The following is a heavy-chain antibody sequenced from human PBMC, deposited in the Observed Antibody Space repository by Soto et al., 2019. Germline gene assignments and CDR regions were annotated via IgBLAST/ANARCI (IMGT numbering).Heavy chain of an antibody. V-gene: IGHV3-30*18. CDR1: GFTFSSYG. J-gene: IGHJ4*02. D-gene: IGHD6-6*01. CDR2: ISYDGSNK. Sequence: QVQLVESGGGVVQPGRSLRRSCAASGFTFSSYGMHWVRQAPGKGLEWVAVISYDGSNKYYADSVKGRFTISRDNSKNTLYLQMNSLRAADTGVYYCAKDRRIAARPDGVDYWGQGTMVTVSS. CDR3: AKDRRIAARPDGVDY.